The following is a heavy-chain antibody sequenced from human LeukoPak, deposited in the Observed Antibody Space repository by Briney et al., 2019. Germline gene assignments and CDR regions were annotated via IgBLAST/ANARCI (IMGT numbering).Heavy chain of an antibody. J-gene: IGHJ4*02. V-gene: IGHV3-21*01. CDR2: ISSSGTYK. D-gene: IGHD6-19*01. Sequence: GGSLRLSCAVSGFTFSSYSMSWVRQAPGRGLEWVSSISSSGTYKYYADSVKGRFTISRDNAKNSLYLQMNSLRAEDTAVYYCAKGKDSVAGATNDYWGQGTLVTVSS. CDR1: GFTFSSYS. CDR3: AKGKDSVAGATNDY.